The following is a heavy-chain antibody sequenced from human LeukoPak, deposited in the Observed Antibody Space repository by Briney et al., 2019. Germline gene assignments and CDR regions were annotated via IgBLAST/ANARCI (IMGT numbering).Heavy chain of an antibody. CDR2: INHSGST. CDR3: ARQSSRSRAWYSSSWPRAPDAFDI. D-gene: IGHD6-13*01. J-gene: IGHJ3*02. Sequence: SETLSLTCAVYGGSFSGYYWSWIRQPPGKGLEWIGEINHSGSTNYNPSLKSRVTISVDTSKNQFSLKLSSVTAADTAVYYCARQSSRSRAWYSSSWPRAPDAFDIWGQGTMVTVSS. V-gene: IGHV4-34*01. CDR1: GGSFSGYY.